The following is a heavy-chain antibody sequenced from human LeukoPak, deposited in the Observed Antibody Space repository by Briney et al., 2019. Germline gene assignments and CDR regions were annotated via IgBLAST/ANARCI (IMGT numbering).Heavy chain of an antibody. CDR2: INHSGST. V-gene: IGHV4-34*01. CDR1: GGSFSGYY. D-gene: IGHD6-13*01. Sequence: SETLSLTCAVYGGSFSGYYWSWIRQPPGKGLEWIGEINHSGSTNYNPSLKSRVTLSVDTSKHQFSLKLSSVSAADTAVYYCARVGDYSSSWYDLLYFGSWGPGTLVTVSS. J-gene: IGHJ4*02. CDR3: ARVGDYSSSWYDLLYFGS.